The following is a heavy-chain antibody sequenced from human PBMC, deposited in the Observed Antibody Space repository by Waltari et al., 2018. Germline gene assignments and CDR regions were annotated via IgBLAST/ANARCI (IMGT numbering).Heavy chain of an antibody. J-gene: IGHJ5*02. CDR3: ALRYCTTTSCYGGGFDP. V-gene: IGHV3-74*01. Sequence: EVQLVESGGGLVQPGGSLRLSCAASGFTLTRYWMHWVRQAPGKGLVGVSVFSGDDILTTYADSVKGRFTVSRDNARNAMYMEMNSLRGEDTAVYYCALRYCTTTSCYGGGFDPWGQGTLVTVSS. D-gene: IGHD2-2*01. CDR2: FSGDDILT. CDR1: GFTLTRYW.